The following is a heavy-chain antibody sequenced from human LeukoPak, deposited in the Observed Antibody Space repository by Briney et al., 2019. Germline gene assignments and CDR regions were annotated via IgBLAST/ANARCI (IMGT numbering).Heavy chain of an antibody. CDR2: IYTSGST. Sequence: SETLSLTCTVSGGSIRSYYWNWVRRPAGKGLEWIGRIYTSGSTNYNPSLKSRVTMSVDTSKNQFSLKLSSVTAADTAVYYCARQQYYYDSSGYYQKAHFDYWGQGTLVTVSS. V-gene: IGHV4-4*07. D-gene: IGHD3-22*01. CDR1: GGSIRSYY. CDR3: ARQQYYYDSSGYYQKAHFDY. J-gene: IGHJ4*02.